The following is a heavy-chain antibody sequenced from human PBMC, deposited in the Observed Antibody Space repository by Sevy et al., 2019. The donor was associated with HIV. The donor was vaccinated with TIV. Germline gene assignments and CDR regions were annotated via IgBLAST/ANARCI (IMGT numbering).Heavy chain of an antibody. V-gene: IGHV3-11*01. CDR3: ARDLPADLESPYYYYGMDV. J-gene: IGHJ6*02. CDR1: GFTFSDYY. D-gene: IGHD1-1*01. Sequence: GGSLRLSCVVSGFTFSDYYMSWVRQAPGKGLEWVSSISRSAITIYYADSVQGRFTISRDNAKNSLYLQMNSLRAEDTAVYYCARDLPADLESPYYYYGMDVWGQGTTVTVSS. CDR2: ISRSAITI.